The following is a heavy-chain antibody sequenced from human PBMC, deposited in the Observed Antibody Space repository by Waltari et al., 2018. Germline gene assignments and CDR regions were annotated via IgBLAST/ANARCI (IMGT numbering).Heavy chain of an antibody. Sequence: QLQLQESGPGLVTPSETLSLTCTVSGGSIRPSSYYCGWIRQPPGKGLEWIGSIYYSGSTYYNPSLKSRVTISVDTSKNQFSLKLSSVTAADTAVYYCARRGQWRRVLDVWGQGTTVTVSS. CDR3: ARRGQWRRVLDV. D-gene: IGHD6-19*01. CDR2: IYYSGST. V-gene: IGHV4-39*01. CDR1: GGSIRPSSYY. J-gene: IGHJ6*02.